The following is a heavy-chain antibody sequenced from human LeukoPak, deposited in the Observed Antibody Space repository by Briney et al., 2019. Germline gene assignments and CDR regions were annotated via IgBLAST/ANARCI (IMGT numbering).Heavy chain of an antibody. V-gene: IGHV3-33*01. D-gene: IGHD5-24*01. CDR2: IWYDGSNK. Sequence: GGSLRLSCLSSGFTFSSYGMHWVRQAPGKGLEWVAFIWYDGSNKYYAASVKGRFTISRDNSENTLYLQMSSLRAEDTALYYCARDSGYGYNTFPTADYWGQGILVTVSS. J-gene: IGHJ4*02. CDR1: GFTFSSYG. CDR3: ARDSGYGYNTFPTADY.